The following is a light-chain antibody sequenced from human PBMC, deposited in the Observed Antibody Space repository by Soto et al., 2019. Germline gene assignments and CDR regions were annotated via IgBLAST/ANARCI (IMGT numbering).Light chain of an antibody. CDR3: SSYTTSSSLV. CDR2: EVT. CDR1: SSDVGGYTF. V-gene: IGLV2-14*03. J-gene: IGLJ1*01. Sequence: QSALTQPASVFGSPGQSITISCTGTSSDVGGYTFVSWYQQHPGKAPKLMIYEVTSRPSGVSNRFSGSKSGNTASLTISGLQPEDEADYYCSSYTTSSSLVFGTGTKLTVL.